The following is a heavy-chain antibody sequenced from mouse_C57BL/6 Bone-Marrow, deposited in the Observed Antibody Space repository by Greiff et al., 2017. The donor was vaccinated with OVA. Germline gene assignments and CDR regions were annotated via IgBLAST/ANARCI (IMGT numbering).Heavy chain of an antibody. V-gene: IGHV1-81*01. D-gene: IGHD1-1*01. Sequence: VQLQESGAELARPGASVKLSCKASGYTFTSYGISWVKQSTGQGLEWIGEIYPRSGNTYYNEKFKGKATLTADKSSSTAYMELRSLTSEDSAVYFCARMGYGSSHFDYWGQGTTLTVSS. CDR2: IYPRSGNT. CDR3: ARMGYGSSHFDY. J-gene: IGHJ2*01. CDR1: GYTFTSYG.